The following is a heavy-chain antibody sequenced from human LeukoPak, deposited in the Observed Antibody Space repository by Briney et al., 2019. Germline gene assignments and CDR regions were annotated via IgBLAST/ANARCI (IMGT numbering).Heavy chain of an antibody. CDR1: GFTFNNYW. V-gene: IGHV3-7*01. D-gene: IGHD2-2*01. J-gene: IGHJ4*02. CDR3: ARVMVPAAPYFDY. Sequence: GGGLVQPGGSLRLSCAASGFTFNNYWMSWVRQAPGKGLEWVANIKQDGGEKYYMDSVKGRFTISRDNAKNSLYLQMNSLRAEDTAVYYCARVMVPAAPYFDYWGQGTLVTVSS. CDR2: IKQDGGEK.